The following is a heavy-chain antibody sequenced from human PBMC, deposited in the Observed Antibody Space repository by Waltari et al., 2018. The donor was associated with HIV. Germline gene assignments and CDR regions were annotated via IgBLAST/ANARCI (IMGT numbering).Heavy chain of an antibody. CDR3: ARGPSSGWSWFDP. J-gene: IGHJ5*02. D-gene: IGHD6-19*01. CDR1: GFRFSDYH. Sequence: EVRLLESGGGLVRPGGSLRLSCAASGFRFSDYHMNWVRQGPGKGLEWVASIGSLQNFIHYADSVKSRFTVSRDNAKNSLYLQMNSLTAEDTAVYYCARGPSSGWSWFDPWGQGTLVTVSS. CDR2: IGSLQNFI. V-gene: IGHV3-21*01.